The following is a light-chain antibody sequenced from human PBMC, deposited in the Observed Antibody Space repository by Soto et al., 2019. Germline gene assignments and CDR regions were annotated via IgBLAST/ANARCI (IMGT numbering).Light chain of an antibody. CDR1: QSVSSN. J-gene: IGKJ4*01. CDR2: GAS. CDR3: QQYNNWPPLT. Sequence: EIVLTQSPGTLSVSPGERATLSCRASQSVSSNLAWYQQKLGQAPRLLIYGASTRATGIPARFSGSGSGREFTLTISSLQSEDFAVYYCQQYNNWPPLTFGGGTKVEIK. V-gene: IGKV3-15*01.